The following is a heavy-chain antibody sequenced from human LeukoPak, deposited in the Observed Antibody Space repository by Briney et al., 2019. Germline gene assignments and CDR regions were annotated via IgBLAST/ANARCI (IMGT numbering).Heavy chain of an antibody. J-gene: IGHJ6*02. CDR3: ARRSYSSGWDYYYYAMDV. D-gene: IGHD6-19*01. V-gene: IGHV4-39*01. Sequence: PSETLSLTCTVSGGSIGSSSYYWGWIRQPPGKGLEWIGTIYYSGTTYYNPSLKSRVTISVDTSKNQSSLKLSSVTAADTAVYYCARRSYSSGWDYYYYAMDVWGQGTTVTVSS. CDR1: GGSIGSSSYY. CDR2: IYYSGTT.